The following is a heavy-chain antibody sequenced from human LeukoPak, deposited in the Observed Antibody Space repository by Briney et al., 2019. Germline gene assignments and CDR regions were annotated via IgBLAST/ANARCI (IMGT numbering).Heavy chain of an antibody. V-gene: IGHV4-30-2*01. Sequence: PSQTLSLTCAVSGGSISSGGYSWSWIRQPPGKGLEWIGYIYHSGSTYYNPSLKSRVTISVDTSKNQFSLKLSSVTAADTAVYYCAITAGSYFDAFDIWGQGTMVTVSS. J-gene: IGHJ3*02. CDR1: GGSISSGGYS. D-gene: IGHD1-26*01. CDR2: IYHSGST. CDR3: AITAGSYFDAFDI.